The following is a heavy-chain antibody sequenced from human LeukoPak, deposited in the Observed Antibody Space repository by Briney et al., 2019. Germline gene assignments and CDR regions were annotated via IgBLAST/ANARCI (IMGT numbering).Heavy chain of an antibody. D-gene: IGHD2-15*01. Sequence: SETLSLTCTVSGGSIRGYYWNWIRQPAGKGLEWIGHFHTSGNTNYNPPLESRVTMAIDTSKNQFSLRLSSVTAADTAVYYCARAHTLSCSVGTCPYFLDYWGQGTLVTVSS. CDR3: ARAHTLSCSVGTCPYFLDY. CDR2: FHTSGNT. J-gene: IGHJ4*02. CDR1: GGSIRGYY. V-gene: IGHV4-4*07.